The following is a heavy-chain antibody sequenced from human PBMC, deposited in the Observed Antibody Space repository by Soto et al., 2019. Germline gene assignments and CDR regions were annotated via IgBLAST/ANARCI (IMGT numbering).Heavy chain of an antibody. CDR3: ARSLYNPGHFDH. D-gene: IGHD1-20*01. J-gene: IGHJ4*02. CDR1: GYTFTDYD. Sequence: ASVKVSCKASGYTFTDYDINWVRQATGQGLEWLGWMTPNSGNTGYAQKFQGRVTMTRDTSRSTAYMELSSLTSEDTAVYYCARSLYNPGHFDHWGQGTLVTGSS. V-gene: IGHV1-8*02. CDR2: MTPNSGNT.